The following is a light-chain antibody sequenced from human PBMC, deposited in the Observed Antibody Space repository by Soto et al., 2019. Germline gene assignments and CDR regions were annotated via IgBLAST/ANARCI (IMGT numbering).Light chain of an antibody. CDR3: SSFTPSNTWV. J-gene: IGLJ3*02. CDR2: ELS. CDR1: SSDVGGFNY. V-gene: IGLV2-14*01. Sequence: QSALPQPASVSGSLGQSITISCTGTSSDVGGFNYVSWYQHYPGEAPKLLIYELSNRPSGVSSRFSGSKSGNTASLTISGLQADDEGDYYCSSFTPSNTWVFGGGTQLTVL.